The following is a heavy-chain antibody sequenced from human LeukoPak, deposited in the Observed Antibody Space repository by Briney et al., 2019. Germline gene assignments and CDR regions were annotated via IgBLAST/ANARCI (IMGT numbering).Heavy chain of an antibody. CDR1: GFTFSSYA. D-gene: IGHD1-26*01. CDR2: INGSGGIR. Sequence: GGSLRLSCAASGFTFSSYAMSWVRQAPGKGLEWVSGINGSGGIRYYADSVKGRFTISRDNSKNTLYLHMNSLKAEDTAVYYCAKGTWDLLPSHYYYGMDVWGQGATVTVSS. J-gene: IGHJ6*02. CDR3: AKGTWDLLPSHYYYGMDV. V-gene: IGHV3-23*01.